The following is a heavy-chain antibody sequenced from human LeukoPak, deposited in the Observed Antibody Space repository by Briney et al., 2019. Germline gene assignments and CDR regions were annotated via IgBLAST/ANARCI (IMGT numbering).Heavy chain of an antibody. J-gene: IGHJ6*02. CDR2: IYYNGNT. D-gene: IGHD1-26*01. V-gene: IGHV4-59*01. CDR1: DGSINSYY. Sequence: PSETLSLTCSVSDGSINSYYWNWIRRPPGKGLEWIGYIYYNGNTNYSPSLKSRVTMSVDTSKNLFSLTVSAVTAADTAVYYCARGRSNYYGMDVWGQGTTVTVSS. CDR3: ARGRSNYYGMDV.